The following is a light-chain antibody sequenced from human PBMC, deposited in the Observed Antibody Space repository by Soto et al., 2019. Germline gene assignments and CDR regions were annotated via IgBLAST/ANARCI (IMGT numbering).Light chain of an antibody. Sequence: QSALTQPASVSGSPGQSIAISCTGTGSDVGGYNYVSWYQQLPGKAPKLIIYDVSNRPSGVSNRFSASKSANAASLTISGLQAEDEADYYCSSYTSSTTLYVFGSGTKVTVL. V-gene: IGLV2-14*03. CDR3: SSYTSSTTLYV. CDR2: DVS. CDR1: GSDVGGYNY. J-gene: IGLJ1*01.